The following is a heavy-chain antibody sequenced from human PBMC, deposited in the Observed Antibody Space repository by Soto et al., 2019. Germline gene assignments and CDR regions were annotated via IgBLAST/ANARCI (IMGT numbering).Heavy chain of an antibody. D-gene: IGHD6-13*01. J-gene: IGHJ6*03. CDR3: AAASTYYYMDV. V-gene: IGHV4-34*01. CDR1: GGSFSGYY. CDR2: INHSGST. Sequence: PSGTLALTCAVYGGSFSGYYWSWIRQPPGKGLEWIGEINHSGSTNYNPSLKSRVTISIDTSKNQFSLNLSSVTAADTAVYYCAAASTYYYMDVWGKGTTVTVSS.